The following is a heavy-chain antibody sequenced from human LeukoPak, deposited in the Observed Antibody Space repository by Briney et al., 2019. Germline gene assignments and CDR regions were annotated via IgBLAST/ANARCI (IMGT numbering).Heavy chain of an antibody. V-gene: IGHV4-34*01. Sequence: PSETLSLTCAVYGGSFSGYYWSWIRQPPGKGLEWIGEINHSGSTNYNPSLKSRVTISVDTSKNQFSLKLSSVTAADTDVYYCAREYCSGGSCSIRNYYYYYYMDVWGKGTTVTVSS. CDR3: AREYCSGGSCSIRNYYYYYYMDV. CDR1: GGSFSGYY. J-gene: IGHJ6*03. CDR2: INHSGST. D-gene: IGHD2-15*01.